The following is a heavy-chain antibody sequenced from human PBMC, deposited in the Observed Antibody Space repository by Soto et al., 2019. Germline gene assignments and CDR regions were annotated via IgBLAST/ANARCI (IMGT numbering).Heavy chain of an antibody. CDR3: ARTSKFDC. CDR1: GGSISSGHYY. D-gene: IGHD6-6*01. V-gene: IGHV4-39*07. CDR2: INYSGST. Sequence: SDILSLTCTVSGGSISSGHYYWSWIRQPPGKGLEWSGEINYSGSTNYNPSLKSRVTMSVDTSKNQFSLKLSSVTASDTAVYYCARTSKFDCWGQGTLVT. J-gene: IGHJ4*02.